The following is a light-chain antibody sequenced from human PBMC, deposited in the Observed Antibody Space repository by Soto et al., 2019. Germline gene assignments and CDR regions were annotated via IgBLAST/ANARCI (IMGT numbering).Light chain of an antibody. CDR3: SSYTTSNTYV. Sequence: QSALTQPASVSGYPGQSITISCTGRSSDVGGYNYVSWYQQHPGKAPKFMIYEVSRRPSGVSNRFSGSKSGNTASLTVSGLQAEDAADYYGSSYTTSNTYVFGTGPRSPS. CDR1: SSDVGGYNY. V-gene: IGLV2-14*01. CDR2: EVS. J-gene: IGLJ1*01.